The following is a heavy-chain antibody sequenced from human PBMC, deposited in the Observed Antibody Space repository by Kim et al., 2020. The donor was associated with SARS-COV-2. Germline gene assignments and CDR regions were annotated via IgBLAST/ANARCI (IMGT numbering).Heavy chain of an antibody. V-gene: IGHV5-10-1*01. CDR2: IDPSDSYT. Sequence: GESLKISCKGSGYSFTSYWISWVRQMPGKGLEWMGRIDPSDSYTNYSPSFQGHVTISADKSISTAYLQWSSLKASDTAMYYCARRTTRYSSGWYNWFDPWGQGTLVTVSS. CDR1: GYSFTSYW. CDR3: ARRTTRYSSGWYNWFDP. J-gene: IGHJ5*02. D-gene: IGHD6-19*01.